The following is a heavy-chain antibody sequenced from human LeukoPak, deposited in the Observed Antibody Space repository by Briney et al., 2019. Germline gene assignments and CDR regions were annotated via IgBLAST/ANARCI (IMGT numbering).Heavy chain of an antibody. CDR2: ISGSADIT. J-gene: IGHJ4*02. V-gene: IGHV3-23*01. Sequence: GGSLRLSCAASGFTFSSYAMSWVRQAPGKGLEWVSVISGSADITYYADSVKGRFTISRDNSKNTLYLQMNSLRAEDTAVYYCGKTAAVGYFDYWGQGTLVTVSS. D-gene: IGHD6-13*01. CDR1: GFTFSSYA. CDR3: GKTAAVGYFDY.